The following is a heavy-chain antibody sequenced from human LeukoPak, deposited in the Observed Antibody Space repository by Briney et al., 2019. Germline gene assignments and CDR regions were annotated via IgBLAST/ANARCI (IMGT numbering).Heavy chain of an antibody. CDR1: GYTFTSYG. D-gene: IGHD6-13*01. CDR3: ARVVISYGIAAALIDY. CDR2: ISAYNGNT. Sequence: ASVKVSCKASGYTFTSYGISWVGQAPGQGLEWMGWISAYNGNTNYAQKLQGRVTMTTDTSTSTAYMELRSLRSDDTAVYYCARVVISYGIAAALIDYWGQGTLVTVSS. J-gene: IGHJ4*02. V-gene: IGHV1-18*01.